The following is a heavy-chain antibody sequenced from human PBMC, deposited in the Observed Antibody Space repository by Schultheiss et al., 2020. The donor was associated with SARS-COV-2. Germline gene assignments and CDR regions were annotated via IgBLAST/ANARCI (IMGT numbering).Heavy chain of an antibody. CDR1: GFTFSSYS. V-gene: IGHV3-21*01. J-gene: IGHJ5*02. D-gene: IGHD2-15*01. Sequence: GGSLRLSCAASGFTFSSYSMNWVRQAPGKGLEWVSSISSSSSYIYYADSVKGRFTISRDNAKNSLYLQMNSLRAEDTAVYYCASDNCSGGSCYSGWFDPWGQGTLVTVS. CDR2: ISSSSSYI. CDR3: ASDNCSGGSCYSGWFDP.